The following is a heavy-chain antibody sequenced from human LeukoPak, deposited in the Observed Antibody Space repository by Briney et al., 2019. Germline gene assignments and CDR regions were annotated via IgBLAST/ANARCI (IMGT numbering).Heavy chain of an antibody. CDR3: ARGGFYCGDDCYVDY. J-gene: IGHJ4*02. CDR1: GGSLSYYY. CDR2: INRSGST. Sequence: SETLSLTCAVYGGSLSYYYWSWIRQPPGKGLEWIGEINRSGSTNYNPSLKSRVSISVDTSKNQFSLKSSSVTAADTAVYYCARGGFYCGDDCYVDYWGQGTLVTVSS. D-gene: IGHD2-21*02. V-gene: IGHV4-34*01.